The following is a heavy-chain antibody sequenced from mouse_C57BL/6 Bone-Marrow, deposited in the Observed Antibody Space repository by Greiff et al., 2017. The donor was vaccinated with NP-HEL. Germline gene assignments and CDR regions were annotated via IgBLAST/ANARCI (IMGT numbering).Heavy chain of an antibody. D-gene: IGHD2-3*01. CDR1: GFTFSDYG. CDR2: ISSGSSTI. J-gene: IGHJ2*01. Sequence: EVKLMESGGGLVKPGGSLKLSCAASGFTFSDYGMHWVRQAPEKGLEWVAYISSGSSTIYYADTVKGRFTISRDNAKNTLFLQMTSLRSEDTAMYYCAGGWLLRPFDYWGQGTTLTVSS. CDR3: AGGWLLRPFDY. V-gene: IGHV5-17*01.